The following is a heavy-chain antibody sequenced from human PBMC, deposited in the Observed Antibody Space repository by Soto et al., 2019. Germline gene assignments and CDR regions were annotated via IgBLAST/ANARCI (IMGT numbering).Heavy chain of an antibody. CDR3: AKNGQPPYYYYGMDV. CDR1: GYTFTSYA. D-gene: IGHD2-8*01. CDR2: INADNGNT. Sequence: ASVKVSCKASGYTFTSYAMHWVRQAPGQRLEWMGWINADNGNTKYAQKVQGRVTITIDTSTYTAYMELRSLTSDDTAIYYCAKNGQPPYYYYGMDVWGQGTTVTVSS. J-gene: IGHJ6*02. V-gene: IGHV1-3*01.